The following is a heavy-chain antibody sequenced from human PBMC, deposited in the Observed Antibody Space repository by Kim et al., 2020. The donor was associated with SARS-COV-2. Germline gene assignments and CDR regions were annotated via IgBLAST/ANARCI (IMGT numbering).Heavy chain of an antibody. CDR3: ARDHPTYSGGYHGVYYYYYCGMDV. Sequence: SETLSLTCTVSGGSISSYYWSWIRQPPGKGLEWIGYIYYSGSTNYNPSLKSRVTISVDTSKNQFSLKLSSVTAADTAVYYCARDHPTYSGGYHGVYYYYYCGMDVWGQGTTVTVSS. J-gene: IGHJ6*02. CDR1: GGSISSYY. CDR2: IYYSGST. D-gene: IGHD1-26*01. V-gene: IGHV4-59*01.